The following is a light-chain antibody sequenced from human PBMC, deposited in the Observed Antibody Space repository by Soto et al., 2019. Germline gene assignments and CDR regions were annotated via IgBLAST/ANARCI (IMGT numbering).Light chain of an antibody. J-gene: IGKJ4*01. CDR3: QQYGSLPLT. Sequence: TQSPATLSWSPGERVTLSCRDSQSVDISLDWYQQKNCKAPRLLIYGASSRDTGIPERLSGSGSGTDLNLTISRLEPEDFAVYYCQQYGSLPLTFGGGTKVDIK. V-gene: IGKV3-20*01. CDR2: GAS. CDR1: QSVDIS.